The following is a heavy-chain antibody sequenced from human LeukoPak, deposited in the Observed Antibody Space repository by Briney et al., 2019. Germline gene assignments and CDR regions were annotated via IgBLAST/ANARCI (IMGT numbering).Heavy chain of an antibody. CDR1: GFTFSNSW. V-gene: IGHV3-7*01. D-gene: IGHD3-9*01. CDR2: IKQDGSDK. CDR3: ARDHYDILTGYQNAFDI. Sequence: GGSLRLSCAASGFTFSNSWMSWVRQAPGKGPEWVANIKQDGSDKYYVASVKGRFTISRDNAKNSLYLQMNSLRAEDTAVYYCARDHYDILTGYQNAFDIWGQGTMVTVSS. J-gene: IGHJ3*02.